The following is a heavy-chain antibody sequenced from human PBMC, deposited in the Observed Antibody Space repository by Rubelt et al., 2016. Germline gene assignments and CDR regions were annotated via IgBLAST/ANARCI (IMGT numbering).Heavy chain of an antibody. CDR2: INHSGST. Sequence: QVQLQQWGAGLLKPSETLSLTCAVYGGSFSGYYWSWIRQPPGKGLEWIWEINHSGSTNYNPSLKSRVTITVATSKNQFSLKLSSVTAADTAVYYCARVVVVAAPINYGMDVWGQGTTVTVSS. D-gene: IGHD2-15*01. J-gene: IGHJ6*02. V-gene: IGHV4-34*01. CDR3: ARVVVVAAPINYGMDV. CDR1: GGSFSGYY.